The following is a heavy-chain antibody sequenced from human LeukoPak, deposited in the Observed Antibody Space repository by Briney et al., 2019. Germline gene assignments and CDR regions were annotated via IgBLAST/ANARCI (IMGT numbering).Heavy chain of an antibody. Sequence: SVKVSCKASGGTFSSYAISWVRQAPGQGLEWMGGIIPIFGTANYAQKFQGRVTITADESTSTAYMELSSLSSEDTAVYYCARPPGGITIFGVVPDAFDIWGQGTMVTVSS. J-gene: IGHJ3*02. CDR3: ARPPGGITIFGVVPDAFDI. V-gene: IGHV1-69*13. CDR1: GGTFSSYA. CDR2: IIPIFGTA. D-gene: IGHD3-3*01.